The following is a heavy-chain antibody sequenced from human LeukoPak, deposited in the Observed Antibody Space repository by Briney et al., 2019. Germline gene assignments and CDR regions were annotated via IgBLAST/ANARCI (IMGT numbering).Heavy chain of an antibody. CDR1: GFTFSDYY. J-gene: IGHJ6*02. CDR3: ARCDMVIALHYYGMDV. CDR2: ISSSDSTI. Sequence: GGSLRLSCAASGFTFSDYYMSWIRQAPGKGLEWVSYISSSDSTIYYADSVKGRFTISRDNAKNSLYLQMNSLRAEDTAVYYCARCDMVIALHYYGMDVWGQGTTVTVSS. V-gene: IGHV3-11*01. D-gene: IGHD2-15*01.